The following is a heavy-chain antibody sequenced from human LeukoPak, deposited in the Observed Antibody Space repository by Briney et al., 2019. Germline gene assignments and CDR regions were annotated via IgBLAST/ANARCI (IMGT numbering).Heavy chain of an antibody. CDR1: GYSISSDNY. Sequence: SETLSLTCAVSGYSISSDNYWVWIRQPPGQGLEWTGGIYHSGSTYYNPSLRSRVTMSVDTSKNQFSLKLSSVTAADTAVYYCARAPRDSSSSNYMRRFDYWGQGTLVTVSS. D-gene: IGHD3-22*01. J-gene: IGHJ4*02. V-gene: IGHV4-38-2*01. CDR2: IYHSGST. CDR3: ARAPRDSSSSNYMRRFDY.